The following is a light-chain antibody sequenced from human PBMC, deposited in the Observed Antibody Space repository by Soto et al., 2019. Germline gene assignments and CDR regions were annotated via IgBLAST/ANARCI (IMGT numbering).Light chain of an antibody. CDR3: QHYADWRWT. V-gene: IGKV3-15*01. CDR1: QSISSK. J-gene: IGKJ1*01. CDR2: AAS. Sequence: EIVMTQSPATLSVSPGEGATLSCRASQSISSKLAWYQQKPGQAPRLLIYAASTRATGVPARFSGSGSGTEFTLTISSLQSEDRAVYYCQHYADWRWTFGQGTKVEIK.